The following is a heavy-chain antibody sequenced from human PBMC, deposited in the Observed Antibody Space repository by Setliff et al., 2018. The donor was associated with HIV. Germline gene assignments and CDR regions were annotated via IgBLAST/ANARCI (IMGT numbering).Heavy chain of an antibody. CDR2: INPGSGDT. CDR1: GYTFAAYY. Sequence: ASVKVSCKASGYTFAAYYIHWLRQAPGQGLEWMGWINPGSGDTNYAQKFQGRVTMTSDTSTRTVYMELSSLTSDDTAVYYCASQSPAHDYWGQGTLVTVSS. J-gene: IGHJ4*02. D-gene: IGHD2-2*01. V-gene: IGHV1-2*02. CDR3: ASQSPAHDY.